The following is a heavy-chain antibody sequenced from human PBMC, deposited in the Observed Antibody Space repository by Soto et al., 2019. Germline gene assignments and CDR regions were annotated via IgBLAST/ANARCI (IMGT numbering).Heavy chain of an antibody. CDR1: GGTFSSYA. V-gene: IGHV1-69*10. D-gene: IGHD6-13*01. Sequence: ASVKVSCKASGGTFSSYAISCGRQAPGQGLEWMGGIIPILGIANYAQKFQGRVTSTADKSTSTAYMELSRLISEDTAVYYCERQEPMGMGASSSWYFDYWGQGTLVTVSS. CDR2: IIPILGIA. CDR3: ERQEPMGMGASSSWYFDY. J-gene: IGHJ4*02.